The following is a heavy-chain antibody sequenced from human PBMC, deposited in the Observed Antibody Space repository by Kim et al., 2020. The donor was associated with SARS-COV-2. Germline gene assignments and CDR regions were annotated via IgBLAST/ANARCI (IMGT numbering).Heavy chain of an antibody. J-gene: IGHJ6*02. D-gene: IGHD1-26*01. CDR3: ASSILEKGYGMDV. Sequence: ASVKVSCKASGYTFTGYYMHWVRQAPGQGLEWMGLINPNSGGTNFAQKFQGRVTMTRDTSISTAYMELSRLRSDDTAVYYCASSILEKGYGMDVWGQGTTVTVSS. CDR2: INPNSGGT. CDR1: GYTFTGYY. V-gene: IGHV1-2*06.